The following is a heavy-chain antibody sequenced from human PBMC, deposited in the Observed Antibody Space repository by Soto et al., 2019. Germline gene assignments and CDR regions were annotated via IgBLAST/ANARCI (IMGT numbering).Heavy chain of an antibody. CDR1: GFTFSSYA. V-gene: IGHV3-23*01. CDR2: ISGRGDDT. Sequence: GGSLRLSCAASGFTFSSYAMSWVRQAPGKGLEWVSTISGRGDDTYYTDSVKGRFTISRDNSKNTLYVHMNSLRTEDTAVYYCARAQPTYSSSYFDYWGQGTLVTVSS. D-gene: IGHD3-22*01. CDR3: ARAQPTYSSSYFDY. J-gene: IGHJ4*02.